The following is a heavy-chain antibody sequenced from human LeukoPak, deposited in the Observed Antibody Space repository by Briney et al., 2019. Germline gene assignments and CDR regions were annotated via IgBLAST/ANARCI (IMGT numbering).Heavy chain of an antibody. CDR3: ASARPDFWSGYYTMSFGY. CDR2: IYYSGST. J-gene: IGHJ4*02. Sequence: SETLSLTCTVSGGSISSYYWSWIRQPPGKGLEWIGYIYYSGSTNYNPSLKSRVTISVDTSKNQFSLKLSSVTAADTAVYYCASARPDFWSGYYTMSFGYWGQGTLVTASS. V-gene: IGHV4-59*01. D-gene: IGHD3-3*01. CDR1: GGSISSYY.